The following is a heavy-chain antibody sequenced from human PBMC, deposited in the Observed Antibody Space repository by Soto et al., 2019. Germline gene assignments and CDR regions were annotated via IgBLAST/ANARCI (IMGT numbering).Heavy chain of an antibody. J-gene: IGHJ6*02. Sequence: ASVKVSCKASGYTFTSYYMHWVRQAPGQGLEWMGIINPSGGSTSYAQKFQGRVTMTRDTSTSTVYMELSSLRSEDTAVYYCARSKGYYDFWSGYSIRGFYYYYGMDAWGQGPTVTVS. CDR2: INPSGGST. V-gene: IGHV1-46*01. D-gene: IGHD3-3*01. CDR3: ARSKGYYDFWSGYSIRGFYYYYGMDA. CDR1: GYTFTSYY.